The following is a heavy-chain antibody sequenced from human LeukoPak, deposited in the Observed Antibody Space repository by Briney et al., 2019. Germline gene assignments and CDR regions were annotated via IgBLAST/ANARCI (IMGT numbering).Heavy chain of an antibody. CDR1: GFTFSTYS. CDR2: ITSSGSYL. Sequence: GESLRLSCAASGFTFSTYSMNWVRQAPGKGLEWVSSITSSGSYLYYADSVKGRFTISRDNAKNSLYLQMNSLRAEDSALYYCTRDMQGSRLYLVGSQNGWGQGTLVTVSS. D-gene: IGHD1-26*01. V-gene: IGHV3-21*01. CDR3: TRDMQGSRLYLVGSQNG. J-gene: IGHJ4*02.